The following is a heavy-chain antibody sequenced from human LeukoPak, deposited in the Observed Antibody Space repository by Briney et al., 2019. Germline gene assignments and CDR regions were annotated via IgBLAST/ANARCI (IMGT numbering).Heavy chain of an antibody. CDR2: ISGRSSYI. V-gene: IGHV3-21*01. CDR1: GFTFTTYS. D-gene: IGHD3-3*01. J-gene: IGHJ3*02. CDR3: AREASPYYDFWSGYSHYAFDI. Sequence: GGSLRLSCATSGFTFTTYSINWVRQAPGKGLEWVSSISGRSSYIYYADSVKGRFTISRDNAKNSVYLQMNGLRAEDTAVYYCAREASPYYDFWSGYSHYAFDIWGRGTMVTVSS.